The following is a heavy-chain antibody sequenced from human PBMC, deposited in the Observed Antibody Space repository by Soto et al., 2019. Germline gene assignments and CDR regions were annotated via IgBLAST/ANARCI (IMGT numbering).Heavy chain of an antibody. J-gene: IGHJ4*02. Sequence: PSETLSLTCTVSGVSVSGGSYFWSRVGQPPGKGLEWIGYFYYSGSTKYNPSLKSRVTILEDTSKNQFSLKLNSVTAADTAVYYCAREGRMGSFDYWGQGTLVTVSS. V-gene: IGHV4-61*01. D-gene: IGHD2-15*01. CDR3: AREGRMGSFDY. CDR2: FYYSGST. CDR1: GVSVSGGSYF.